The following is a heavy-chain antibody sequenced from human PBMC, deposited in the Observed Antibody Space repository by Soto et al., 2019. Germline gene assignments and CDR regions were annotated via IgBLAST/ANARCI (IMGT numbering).Heavy chain of an antibody. J-gene: IGHJ4*02. CDR2: VSFDGSNR. Sequence: QVQLVESGGGVVQPGRSLRLSCAVSGFTFSSYDMHWVRQAPGKGLECLAVVSFDGSNRYYVDYVKGRFTISRDNSKNTMYLQMNSLRAEDTAVYYCAGNDFWGQGTLVTVSS. CDR3: AGNDF. CDR1: GFTFSSYD. V-gene: IGHV3-30*03.